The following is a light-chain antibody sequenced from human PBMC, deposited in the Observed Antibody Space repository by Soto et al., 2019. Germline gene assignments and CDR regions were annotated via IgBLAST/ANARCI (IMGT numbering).Light chain of an antibody. V-gene: IGKV3D-20*01. J-gene: IGKJ5*01. CDR1: QSVSSSY. Sequence: EIVLTQSPGTLYLSPGERATLSCRASQSVSSSYLAWYQQKPGLAPRLLIYDASSRATGIPDRFSGSGSGTDFTLTISSLQPEDLGVYYCKQYSQWPPFTFGQGTRLEN. CDR3: KQYSQWPPFT. CDR2: DAS.